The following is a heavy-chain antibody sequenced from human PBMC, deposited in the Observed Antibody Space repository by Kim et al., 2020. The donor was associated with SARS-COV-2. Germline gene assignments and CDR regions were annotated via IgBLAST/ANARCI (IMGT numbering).Heavy chain of an antibody. CDR3: ASIFGDYGLGWFDP. CDR2: IIPIFGTA. J-gene: IGHJ5*02. CDR1: GGTFSSYA. V-gene: IGHV1-69*13. D-gene: IGHD4-17*01. Sequence: SVKVSCKASGGTFSSYAISWVRQAPGQGLEWMGGIIPIFGTANYAQKFQGRVTITADESTSTAYMELSSLRSEDTAVYYCASIFGDYGLGWFDPWGQGTLVTVSS.